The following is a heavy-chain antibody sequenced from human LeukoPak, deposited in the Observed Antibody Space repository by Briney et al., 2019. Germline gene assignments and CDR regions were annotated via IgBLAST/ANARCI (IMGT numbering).Heavy chain of an antibody. D-gene: IGHD5-12*01. Sequence: GGSLRLSCAASGFTFSTYAMSWVRQAPGKGLEWVSTISGSGGNTYYADSVKGRFTISRDNSKNTLYLQTNSLRAEDTALYYCAKHLLGATIISASDIWGQGTKVTVSS. J-gene: IGHJ3*02. CDR1: GFTFSTYA. CDR3: AKHLLGATIISASDI. CDR2: ISGSGGNT. V-gene: IGHV3-23*01.